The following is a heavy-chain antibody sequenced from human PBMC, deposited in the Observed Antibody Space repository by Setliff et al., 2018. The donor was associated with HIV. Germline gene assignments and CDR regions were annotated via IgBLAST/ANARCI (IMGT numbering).Heavy chain of an antibody. D-gene: IGHD3-9*01. Sequence: ASVKVSCKASGYTISAHGVSWVRHVPGHGLEWMGWISGDTGDIKYSQRFEGGLTMTTETSTNTAYMELGSLRSDDTAVYYCAIDGLSYNILPGSIAYFHSGMDVWGQGTTVTVSS. CDR3: AIDGLSYNILPGSIAYFHSGMDV. V-gene: IGHV1-18*01. J-gene: IGHJ6*02. CDR1: GYTISAHG. CDR2: ISGDTGDI.